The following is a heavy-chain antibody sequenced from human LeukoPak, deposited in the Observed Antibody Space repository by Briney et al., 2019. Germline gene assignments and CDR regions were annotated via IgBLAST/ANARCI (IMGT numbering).Heavy chain of an antibody. V-gene: IGHV3-7*03. CDR3: AREYCSGGSCYKGGIDY. D-gene: IGHD2-15*01. J-gene: IGHJ4*02. Sequence: GGSLRLSSAASGVTFSSYWMTWVRQAPGKGLEWVANRKQDGSETYYVDSVKGRFTISRDNAKHSLYLQMNSLRAEDTAVYYCAREYCSGGSCYKGGIDYWGQGTLVTVSS. CDR1: GVTFSSYW. CDR2: RKQDGSET.